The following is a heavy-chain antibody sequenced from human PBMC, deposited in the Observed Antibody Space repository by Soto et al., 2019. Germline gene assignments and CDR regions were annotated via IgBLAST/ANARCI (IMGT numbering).Heavy chain of an antibody. J-gene: IGHJ4*02. Sequence: EVQLLESGGGLVQPGGSLRLSCAASGFTFSSYAMSWVRQAPGKGLEWVSAISGSGGSTYYADSVKGRFTISRDNSKNTLYLQMNSLRAEDTAVYYCAKDQVTMLVVVITSPFDYWGQGTLVTVSS. D-gene: IGHD3-22*01. V-gene: IGHV3-23*01. CDR1: GFTFSSYA. CDR3: AKDQVTMLVVVITSPFDY. CDR2: ISGSGGST.